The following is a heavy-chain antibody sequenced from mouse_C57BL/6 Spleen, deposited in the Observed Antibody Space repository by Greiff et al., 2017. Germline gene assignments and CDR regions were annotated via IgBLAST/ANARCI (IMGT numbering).Heavy chain of an antibody. CDR1: GFSLTSYG. CDR2: IWSGGST. CDR3: AKRGGNYDYYAMDY. V-gene: IGHV2-4*01. J-gene: IGHJ4*01. Sequence: VMLVESGPGLVQPSQSLSITCTVSGFSLTSYGVHWVRQPPGKGLEWLGVIWSGGSTDYNAAFISRLSISKDNSKSQVFFKMNSLQADDTAIYYCAKRGGNYDYYAMDYWGQGTSVTVSS. D-gene: IGHD2-1*01.